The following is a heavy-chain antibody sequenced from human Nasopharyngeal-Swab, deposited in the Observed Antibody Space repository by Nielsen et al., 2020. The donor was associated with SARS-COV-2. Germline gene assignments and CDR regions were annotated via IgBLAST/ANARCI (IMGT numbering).Heavy chain of an antibody. J-gene: IGHJ4*02. CDR2: ISYDGSNK. V-gene: IGHV3-30*03. CDR1: GFTFSSYG. Sequence: GESLKISCAAFGFTFSSYGMHWVRQAPGKGLEWVAVISYDGSNKYYADSVKGRFTISRDNSKNTLYLQMNSLRAEDTAVYYCARDGYNYFDYWGQGTLVTVSS. CDR3: ARDGYNYFDY. D-gene: IGHD5-24*01.